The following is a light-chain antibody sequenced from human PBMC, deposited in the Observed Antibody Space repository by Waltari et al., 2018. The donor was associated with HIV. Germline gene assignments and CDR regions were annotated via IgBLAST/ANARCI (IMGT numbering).Light chain of an antibody. V-gene: IGKV1-27*01. J-gene: IGKJ1*01. CDR2: GAA. CDR3: QKNNSAPRT. Sequence: IQITQSPSSLSASVGDRVTGVCRASQGIRNYLAWNKKKPEKVPKLLIYGAATWQSGVPTRFRGSGFGKDFTLTISGLQPEEGATYYCQKNNSAPRTFGQGTKVEIK. CDR1: QGIRNY.